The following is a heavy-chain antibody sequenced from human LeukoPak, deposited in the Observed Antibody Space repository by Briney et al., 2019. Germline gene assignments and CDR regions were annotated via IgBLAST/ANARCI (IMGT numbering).Heavy chain of an antibody. CDR2: IIPIFDTA. CDR1: GGTFSSYA. Sequence: SVKVSCKASGGTFSSYAISWVRQAPGQGLEWMGGIIPIFDTANYAQKFQGRVTITADKSTNTAYMELSSLRSEDTAVYYCARRRDERGYKDIFDIWGQGTMVTVSS. CDR3: ARRRDERGYKDIFDI. J-gene: IGHJ3*02. V-gene: IGHV1-69*06. D-gene: IGHD5-18*01.